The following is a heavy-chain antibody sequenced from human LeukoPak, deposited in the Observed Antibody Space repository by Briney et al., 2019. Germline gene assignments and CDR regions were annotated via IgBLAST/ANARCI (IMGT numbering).Heavy chain of an antibody. CDR3: TAIAAAGDFDY. CDR2: INPSGGST. D-gene: IGHD6-13*01. J-gene: IGHJ4*02. CDR1: GYTFTSYY. Sequence: ASVKVSCKASGYTFTSYYMHWVRQAPGQGLEWMGIINPSGGSTSYAPKFQGRVTMTRDTSTSTVYMELSSLRSEDTAVYYCTAIAAAGDFDYWGQGTLVTVSS. V-gene: IGHV1-46*01.